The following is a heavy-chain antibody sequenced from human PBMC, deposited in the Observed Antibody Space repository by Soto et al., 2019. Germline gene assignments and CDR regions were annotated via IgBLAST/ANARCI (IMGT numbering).Heavy chain of an antibody. J-gene: IGHJ4*02. D-gene: IGHD3-16*02. CDR2: IYYSGST. CDR1: GGSISSGGYS. V-gene: IGHV4-61*08. CDR3: ARALYDYVWGSYHLFDY. Sequence: ETLSLTCAVSGGSISSGGYSWSWIRQPPGKGLEWIGYIYYSGSTNYNPSLKSRVTISVDTSKNQFSLKLSSVTAADTAVYYCARALYDYVWGSYHLFDYWGQGTLVTVSS.